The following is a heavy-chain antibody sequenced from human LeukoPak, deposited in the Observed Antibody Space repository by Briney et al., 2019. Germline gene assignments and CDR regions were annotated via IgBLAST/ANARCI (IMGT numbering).Heavy chain of an antibody. J-gene: IGHJ4*02. CDR3: ARHSHYDFWSGYLDY. CDR2: IDPSDSYT. Sequence: GESLKISCKASGYSFTSYWISWVRQMPGKGLEWMGKIDPSDSYTSYSPSFQGHVTISADKSISAASLQWSSLKASDTAMYYCARHSHYDFWSGYLDYWGQGTLVTVSS. V-gene: IGHV5-10-1*01. D-gene: IGHD3-3*01. CDR1: GYSFTSYW.